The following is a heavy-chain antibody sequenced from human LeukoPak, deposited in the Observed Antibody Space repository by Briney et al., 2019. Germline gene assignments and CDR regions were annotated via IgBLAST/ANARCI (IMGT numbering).Heavy chain of an antibody. CDR2: INPDSGVT. CDR1: GYTFTGSY. CDR3: ARDSGSSSAWYEFDY. Sequence: ASVKVSCKASGYTFTGSYIHWVRQAPGQGLEWMGWINPDSGVTKYAQNFQGRVTMTRDTSISTASMEMRSLKPDDTAVYYCARDSGSSSAWYEFDYWGQGTLVIVSS. V-gene: IGHV1-2*02. J-gene: IGHJ4*02. D-gene: IGHD6-19*01.